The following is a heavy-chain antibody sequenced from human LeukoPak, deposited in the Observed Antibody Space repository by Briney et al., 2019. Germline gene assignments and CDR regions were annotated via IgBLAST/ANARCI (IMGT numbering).Heavy chain of an antibody. CDR1: GFTFDDYA. J-gene: IGHJ2*01. D-gene: IGHD3-10*01. CDR2: ISCNSGTI. CDR3: AREGRITMVRGVSSVRGFDL. Sequence: GRSLRLSCAASGFTFDDYARHWVRQAPGKGLEWVSGISCNSGTIGYASSVKRLFTILRANTNNSSYLQMNSLRAEDTALYYCAREGRITMVRGVSSVRGFDLWGRGTLVTVSS. V-gene: IGHV3-9*01.